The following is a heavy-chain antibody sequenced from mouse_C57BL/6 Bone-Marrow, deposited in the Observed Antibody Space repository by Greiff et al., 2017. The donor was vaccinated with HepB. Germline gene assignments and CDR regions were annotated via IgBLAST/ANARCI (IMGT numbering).Heavy chain of an antibody. D-gene: IGHD1-1*01. Sequence: EVKLVASGPELVKPGDSVKISCKASGYSFTGYFMNWVMQSHGKSLEWIGRINPYNGDTFYNQKFKGKATLTVDKSSSTAHMELRSLTSEDSAVYYCARSVGSSFSYWYFDVWGTGTTVTVSS. J-gene: IGHJ1*03. V-gene: IGHV1-20*01. CDR1: GYSFTGYF. CDR3: ARSVGSSFSYWYFDV. CDR2: INPYNGDT.